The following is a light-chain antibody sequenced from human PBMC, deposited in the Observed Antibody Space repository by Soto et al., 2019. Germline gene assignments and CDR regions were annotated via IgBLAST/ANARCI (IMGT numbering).Light chain of an antibody. V-gene: IGKV3-20*01. Sequence: EIVLTQSPGTLSFSPGERATLSCRASQSGSSNYLAWYQQKAGQAPRILIYGSSSRATGIQDRFSGSGSGTDFTLAISRLEPEDFAVYFCQQYGSSPGLFTFGPGSKVDFK. J-gene: IGKJ3*01. CDR2: GSS. CDR1: QSGSSNY. CDR3: QQYGSSPGLFT.